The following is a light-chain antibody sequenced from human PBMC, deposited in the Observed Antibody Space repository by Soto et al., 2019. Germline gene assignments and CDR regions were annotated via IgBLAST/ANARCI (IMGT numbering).Light chain of an antibody. J-gene: IGKJ1*01. CDR1: QSISSW. CDR3: QHYNSYSEP. V-gene: IGKV1-5*03. CDR2: KAS. Sequence: DIQMTQSPSTLSASVGDRVTVTCRASQSISSWLAWYQQKPGKAPKLLIYKASSLESGVPSRFSGSGSGTEFTLTISSLQPDDFATYYCQHYNSYSEPFAQGTKV.